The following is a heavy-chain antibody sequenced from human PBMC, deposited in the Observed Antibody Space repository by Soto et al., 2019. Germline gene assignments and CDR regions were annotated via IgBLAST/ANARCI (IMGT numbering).Heavy chain of an antibody. V-gene: IGHV3-73*01. CDR3: TRQWEPKLDYYGMDV. D-gene: IGHD1-1*01. CDR1: GFTFSGSA. J-gene: IGHJ6*02. Sequence: GGSLRLSCAASGFTFSGSAMHWVRQASGKGLEWVGRIRSKANSYATAYAASVKGRFTISRDDSKNTAYLQMNSLKTEDTAVYYCTRQWEPKLDYYGMDVWGQGTTVTVSS. CDR2: IRSKANSYAT.